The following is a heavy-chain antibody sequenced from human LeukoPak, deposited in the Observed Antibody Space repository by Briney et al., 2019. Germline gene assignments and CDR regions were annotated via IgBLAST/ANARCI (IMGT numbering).Heavy chain of an antibody. Sequence: GASVKVSCKASGYTFTSYGISWVRQAPGQGLEWMGWISAYNGNTNYAQKLQGRVTMTTDTSTSTAYMELRSLRSDDTAVYYCARDGGPYYDFWSGYPFDYWGQGTLVTVSS. CDR2: ISAYNGNT. D-gene: IGHD3-3*01. V-gene: IGHV1-18*01. CDR3: ARDGGPYYDFWSGYPFDY. J-gene: IGHJ4*02. CDR1: GYTFTSYG.